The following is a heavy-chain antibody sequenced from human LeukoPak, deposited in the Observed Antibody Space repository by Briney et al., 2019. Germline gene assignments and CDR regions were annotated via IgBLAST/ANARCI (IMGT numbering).Heavy chain of an antibody. CDR3: ARALGYPRWYFDL. J-gene: IGHJ2*01. D-gene: IGHD2-2*03. CDR1: GGSFSGYY. CDR2: INHSGST. Sequence: SETLSLTCAVYGGSFSGYYWSWIRRPPGKGLEWIGEINHSGSTNYNPSLKSRVTISVDTSKNQFSLKLSSVTAADTAVYYCARALGYPRWYFDLWGRGTLVTVSS. V-gene: IGHV4-34*01.